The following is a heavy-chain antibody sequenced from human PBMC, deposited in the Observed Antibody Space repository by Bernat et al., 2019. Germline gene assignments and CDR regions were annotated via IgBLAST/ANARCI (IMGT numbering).Heavy chain of an antibody. Sequence: QVQLVESGGGVVQPGRSLRLSCAASGFTFSSYAMHWVRQAPGKGLEWVAVISYDGSKKYYADSVKGRFTISRDNSWSTLYLHLNSLRPEDTAVYFCAREQYGAHYCDYWGHGTLVTVSS. CDR2: ISYDGSKK. V-gene: IGHV3-30-3*01. D-gene: IGHD2-2*01. CDR3: AREQYGAHYCDY. CDR1: GFTFSSYA. J-gene: IGHJ4*01.